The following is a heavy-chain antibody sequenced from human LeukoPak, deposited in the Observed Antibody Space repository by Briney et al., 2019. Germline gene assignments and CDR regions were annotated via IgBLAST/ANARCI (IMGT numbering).Heavy chain of an antibody. V-gene: IGHV3-21*01. CDR3: ARDLWDVWGSYRFLDY. D-gene: IGHD3-16*02. CDR2: ISSSSSYI. J-gene: IGHJ4*02. CDR1: GFTFSSYS. Sequence: KPGGPLRLSCAASGFTFSSYSMNWVRQAPGKGLEWVSSISSSSSYIYYADSVKGRFTISRDNAKNSLYLQMNSLRAEDTAVYYCARDLWDVWGSYRFLDYWGQGTLVTVSS.